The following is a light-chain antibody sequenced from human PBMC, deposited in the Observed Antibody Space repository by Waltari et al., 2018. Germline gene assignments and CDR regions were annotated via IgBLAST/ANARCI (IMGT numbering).Light chain of an antibody. CDR1: QSLVYSDGNTY. CDR3: MQGTHWPCT. Sequence: DVVMTQSPLSLPVTLGQPASISCRSRQSLVYSDGNTYLNWFQQRPGQSPRRLIYKVSNRDSGVPDRFSGSGSGTDFTLKISRVEAEDVGVYYCMQGTHWPCTFGQGTKVEIK. CDR2: KVS. V-gene: IGKV2-30*01. J-gene: IGKJ1*01.